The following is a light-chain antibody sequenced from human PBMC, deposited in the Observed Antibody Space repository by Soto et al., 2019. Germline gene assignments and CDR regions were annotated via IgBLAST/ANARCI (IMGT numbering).Light chain of an antibody. V-gene: IGKV3-15*01. CDR1: ESVSSN. CDR2: GAS. CDR3: HQYNNWPPST. Sequence: EIVMTQSPATLSLSPGERATLSCRASESVSSNLAWYQKKPGQAPRLLVYGASTRATGIPARISGSGSGTELTLTISSLQSEDFGVYFCHQYNNWPPSTFGQGTRLEI. J-gene: IGKJ5*01.